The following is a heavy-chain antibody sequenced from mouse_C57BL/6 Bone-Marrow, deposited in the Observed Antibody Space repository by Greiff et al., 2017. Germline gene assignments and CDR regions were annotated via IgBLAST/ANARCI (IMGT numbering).Heavy chain of an antibody. Sequence: EVMLVESGGGLVKPGGSLKLSCAASGFTFSDYGMHWVRQAPEKGLEWVAYISSGSSTIYYADTVKGRFTISRDNAKNTLFLQMTSLRSEDTAMYYCARLQLRYAMDYWGQGTSVTVSS. D-gene: IGHD3-2*02. V-gene: IGHV5-17*01. J-gene: IGHJ4*01. CDR2: ISSGSSTI. CDR3: ARLQLRYAMDY. CDR1: GFTFSDYG.